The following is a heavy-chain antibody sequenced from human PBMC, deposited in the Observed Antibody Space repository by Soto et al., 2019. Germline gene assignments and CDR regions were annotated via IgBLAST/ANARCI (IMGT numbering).Heavy chain of an antibody. J-gene: IGHJ6*02. Sequence: ASVKVSCKASGYTFYSHSISWVRQAPGQGLEWMGRINADYGNTQYAQKFRGRVTMTTDTSTTTVYMELTNLRSDDTAVYYCARCIQGDYYYGMDVWGQGTTVTVAS. CDR3: ARCIQGDYYYGMDV. CDR2: INADYGNT. CDR1: GYTFYSHS. V-gene: IGHV1-18*01. D-gene: IGHD5-18*01.